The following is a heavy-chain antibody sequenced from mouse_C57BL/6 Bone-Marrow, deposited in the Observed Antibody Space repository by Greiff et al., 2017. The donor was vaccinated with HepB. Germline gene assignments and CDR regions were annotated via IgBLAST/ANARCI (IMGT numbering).Heavy chain of an antibody. J-gene: IGHJ2*01. Sequence: EVQLQESGEGLVKPGGSLKLSCAASGFTFSSYAMSWVRQTPEKRLEWVAYISSGGDYIYYADTVKGRFTISRDNARNTLYLQMSSLKSEDTAMYYCTRDGYYGSSYDYWGQGTTLTVSS. CDR3: TRDGYYGSSYDY. CDR1: GFTFSSYA. CDR2: ISSGGDYI. D-gene: IGHD1-1*01. V-gene: IGHV5-9-1*02.